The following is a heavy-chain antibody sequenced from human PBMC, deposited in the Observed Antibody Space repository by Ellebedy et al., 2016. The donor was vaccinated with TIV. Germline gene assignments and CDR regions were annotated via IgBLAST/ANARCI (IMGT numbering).Heavy chain of an antibody. CDR1: GFTFSGYA. V-gene: IGHV3-74*01. CDR3: ARDRSMTPDS. CDR2: INIDETVT. D-gene: IGHD2/OR15-2a*01. J-gene: IGHJ4*02. Sequence: GESLKISCAASGFTFSGYALSWVRQAPGKGLVWVSIINIDETVTRYAEFVKGRFTISRDNAKNTLYLQMNSLRAEDTAVYYCARDRSMTPDSWGQGSLVTVSS.